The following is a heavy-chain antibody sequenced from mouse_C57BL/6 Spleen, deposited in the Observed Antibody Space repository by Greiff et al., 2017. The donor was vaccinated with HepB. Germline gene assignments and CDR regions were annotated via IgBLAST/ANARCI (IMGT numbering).Heavy chain of an antibody. J-gene: IGHJ2*01. CDR2: IDPSDSYT. Sequence: QVQLQQPGAELVMPGASVKLSCKASGYTFTSYWMHWVKQRPGQGLEWIGEIDPSDSYTNYNQKFKGKSTLTVDKSSSTAYMQLSSLTSEDSAVYYCARGGSRMPFDYWGQGTTLTVSS. CDR3: ARGGSRMPFDY. V-gene: IGHV1-69*01. D-gene: IGHD1-1*01. CDR1: GYTFTSYW.